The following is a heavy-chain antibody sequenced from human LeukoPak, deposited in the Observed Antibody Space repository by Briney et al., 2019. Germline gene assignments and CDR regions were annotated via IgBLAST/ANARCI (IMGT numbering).Heavy chain of an antibody. Sequence: GGSLRLSCAASGFTVDGNYLSWVRQAPGKGLEWVSTIYTGGNTYYAASVKGRFTISRDFSKNTVSLHMNSLRAEDTAMYYCARGDDSGYYDYFDYWGQGALVTVSS. V-gene: IGHV3-53*01. CDR3: ARGDDSGYYDYFDY. D-gene: IGHD3-22*01. CDR1: GFTVDGNY. CDR2: IYTGGNT. J-gene: IGHJ4*02.